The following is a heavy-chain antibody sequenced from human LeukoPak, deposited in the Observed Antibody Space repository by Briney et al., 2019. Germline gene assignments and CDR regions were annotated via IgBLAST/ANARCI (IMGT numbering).Heavy chain of an antibody. J-gene: IGHJ3*02. CDR1: GYTFTSYG. Sequence: GASEKVSCKASGYTFTSYGISWVRQAPGQGLEWMGWISAYNGNTNYAQKLQGRVTMTTDTSTSTAYMELRSLRSDDTAVYYCARASITIFGVVISGAFDIWGQGTMVTVSS. V-gene: IGHV1-18*01. CDR3: ARASITIFGVVISGAFDI. D-gene: IGHD3-3*01. CDR2: ISAYNGNT.